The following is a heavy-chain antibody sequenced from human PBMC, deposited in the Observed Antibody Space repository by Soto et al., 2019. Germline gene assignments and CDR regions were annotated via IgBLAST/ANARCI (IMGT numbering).Heavy chain of an antibody. CDR1: GFTFSSYA. D-gene: IGHD3-16*01. CDR2: ISGSGGST. CDR3: AKHYSFMITFGGALYYFDY. J-gene: IGHJ4*02. V-gene: IGHV3-23*01. Sequence: GGSLRLSCAASGFTFSSYAMSWVRQAPGKGLEWVSAISGSGGSTYYADSVKGRFTISRDNSKNTLYLQMNSLRAEDTAVYYCAKHYSFMITFGGALYYFDYWGQGTLVTVSS.